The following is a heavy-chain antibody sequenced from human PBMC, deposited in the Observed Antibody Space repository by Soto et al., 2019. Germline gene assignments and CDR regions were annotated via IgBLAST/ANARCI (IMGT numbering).Heavy chain of an antibody. CDR2: IYYSGST. CDR3: ARHSPAAPNWFDP. CDR1: GGSISSSSYY. J-gene: IGHJ5*02. Sequence: PSETLSLTCTVSGGSISSSSYYWGWIRQPPGKGLEWIGSIYYSGSTYYNPSLKSRVTISVDTSKNQFSLKLSSVTAADTAVYYCARHSPAAPNWFDPWGQGTLVTVSS. V-gene: IGHV4-39*01.